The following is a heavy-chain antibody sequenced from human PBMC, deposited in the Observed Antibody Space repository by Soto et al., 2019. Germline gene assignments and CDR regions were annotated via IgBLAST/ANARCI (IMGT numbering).Heavy chain of an antibody. CDR1: GFTFSSYS. D-gene: IGHD2-15*01. J-gene: IGHJ4*02. CDR3: ARDLRVCSSGGSCYPGGPGYFDY. V-gene: IGHV3-48*01. Sequence: SGGSLRLSCAASGFTFSSYSMNWVRQAPGKGLEWVSYISSSSSTIYYADSVKGRFTISRDNAKNSLYLQMNSLRAEDTAVYYCARDLRVCSSGGSCYPGGPGYFDYWGQGTLVTVSS. CDR2: ISSSSSTI.